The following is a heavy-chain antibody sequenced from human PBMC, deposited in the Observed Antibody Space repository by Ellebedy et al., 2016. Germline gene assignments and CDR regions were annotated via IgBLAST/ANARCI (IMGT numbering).Heavy chain of an antibody. J-gene: IGHJ4*02. CDR2: ISFDGRAE. CDR1: GFTFSSST. D-gene: IGHD4-17*01. CDR3: YYGHYSGS. V-gene: IGHV3-30*04. Sequence: GGSLRLSXAASGFTFSSSTMHWARQDPGWGLEWVAGISFDGRAEHYADSVKGRFTISRDNSRNTLYLQMNSLRAEDTAVYYCYYGHYSGSWGQGTLVTVSS.